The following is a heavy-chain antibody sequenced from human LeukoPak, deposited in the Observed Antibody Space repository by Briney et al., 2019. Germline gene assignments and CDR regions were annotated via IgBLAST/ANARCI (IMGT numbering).Heavy chain of an antibody. CDR3: AKGSSGWSEYFQH. V-gene: IGHV3-23*01. D-gene: IGHD6-19*01. Sequence: PGGSLRLSCAASGFTFSSYAMTWVRQAPGKGLEWVSSISDSGGRTYYADSVKGRCTISRDNCKNTLYLQMNSLRAEDTAVYYCAKGSSGWSEYFQHWGQGTLVTVSS. J-gene: IGHJ1*01. CDR1: GFTFSSYA. CDR2: ISDSGGRT.